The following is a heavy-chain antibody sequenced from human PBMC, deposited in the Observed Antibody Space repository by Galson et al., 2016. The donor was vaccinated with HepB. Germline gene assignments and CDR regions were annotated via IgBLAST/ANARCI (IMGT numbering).Heavy chain of an antibody. CDR3: ARTYCGGDCITYDF. V-gene: IGHV3-7*03. CDR1: GFTFSDHY. Sequence: SLRLSCAASGFTFSDHYVDWVRQAPGKGLEWVANINEDGSGKYYLESVKGRFTISRDNAKRSIYLQMNSLRVADTAVYYCARTYCGGDCITYDFWGQGALVIVSS. D-gene: IGHD2-21*02. CDR2: INEDGSGK. J-gene: IGHJ4*02.